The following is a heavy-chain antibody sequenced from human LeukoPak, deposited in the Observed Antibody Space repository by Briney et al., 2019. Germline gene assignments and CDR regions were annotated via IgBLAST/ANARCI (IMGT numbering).Heavy chain of an antibody. CDR1: GGSFSGYY. Sequence: PSETLSLTCAVYGGSFSGYYWSWIRQPPGKGLEWIEEINHSGSTNYNPSLKSRVTISVDTSKNQFSLKLSSVTAADTAVYYCASPPAPYTSGWYFGYWGQGTLVTVSS. CDR3: ASPPAPYTSGWYFGY. CDR2: INHSGST. V-gene: IGHV4-34*01. J-gene: IGHJ4*02. D-gene: IGHD6-19*01.